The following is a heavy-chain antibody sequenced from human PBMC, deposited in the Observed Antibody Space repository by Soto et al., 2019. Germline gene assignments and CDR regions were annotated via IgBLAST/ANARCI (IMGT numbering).Heavy chain of an antibody. V-gene: IGHV1-24*01. CDR2: FDPQDDER. D-gene: IGHD2-15*01. CDR3: ATLGWRNIEGSFFDY. CDR1: GYALTELS. Sequence: ASVKVACKVSGYALTELSMHWVRRAPGKGLEWMGGFDPQDDERIYAQKFQGRVTMTEDTSTDTAYMELSSLRSEDTAVYYCATLGWRNIEGSFFDYWGQGTPVTISS. J-gene: IGHJ4*02.